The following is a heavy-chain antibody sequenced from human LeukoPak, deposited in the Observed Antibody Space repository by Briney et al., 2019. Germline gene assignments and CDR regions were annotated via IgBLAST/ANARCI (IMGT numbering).Heavy chain of an antibody. CDR1: RGTFSSYA. Sequence: SVKVSCKASRGTFSSYAISCGPQTPGQGREWVGGIIPIFGTANYAQQFQGRVAITADESTRTAYLELSSLRSEDTAGYYCARAAYSSSWYFWFDPWGQRTLVTVSS. CDR3: ARAAYSSSWYFWFDP. V-gene: IGHV1-69*13. D-gene: IGHD6-13*01. CDR2: IIPIFGTA. J-gene: IGHJ5*02.